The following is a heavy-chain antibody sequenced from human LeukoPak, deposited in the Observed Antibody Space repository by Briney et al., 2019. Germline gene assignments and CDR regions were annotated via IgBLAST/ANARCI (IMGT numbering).Heavy chain of an antibody. CDR1: GFTFSNYW. V-gene: IGHV3-74*01. Sequence: GGSLRLSCAASGFTFSNYWMHWVRQGPGKGLVWVSRINNDGSSTSYADSVKGRFTISRDNAKNTMYLQMNSQRAEDTAVYYCARDAATAPDYWGRGTLVTVSS. CDR3: ARDAATAPDY. CDR2: INNDGSST. J-gene: IGHJ4*02. D-gene: IGHD1-1*01.